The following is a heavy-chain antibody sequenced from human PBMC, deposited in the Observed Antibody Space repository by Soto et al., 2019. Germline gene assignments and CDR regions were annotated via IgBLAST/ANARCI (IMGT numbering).Heavy chain of an antibody. CDR3: ARDRGYDFWSGYYAY. CDR2: IYHSGST. D-gene: IGHD3-3*01. CDR1: CYSISSGYY. V-gene: IGHV4-38-2*02. Sequence: SETLSLTCAVSCYSISSGYYWGWIRQPPGKGLEWIGTIYHSGSTYYNPSLKSRVTISVDTSKNQFSLKLSSVTAADTAMYCCARDRGYDFWSGYYAYWGQGTLVTVSS. J-gene: IGHJ4*02.